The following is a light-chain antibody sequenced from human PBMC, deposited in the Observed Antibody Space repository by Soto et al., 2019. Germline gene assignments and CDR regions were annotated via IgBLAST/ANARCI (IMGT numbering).Light chain of an antibody. V-gene: IGKV3-20*01. Sequence: EIVLTQSPGTLSLSPGERATLSCRSSHSVSSNYLAWYQQKPCQAPRLLIYDVSSRATGIPDRFSGSGSGTDFTLTISRLEPVDFAVYYCQQYGISPTFGQGTKVEIK. CDR2: DVS. J-gene: IGKJ1*01. CDR3: QQYGISPT. CDR1: HSVSSNY.